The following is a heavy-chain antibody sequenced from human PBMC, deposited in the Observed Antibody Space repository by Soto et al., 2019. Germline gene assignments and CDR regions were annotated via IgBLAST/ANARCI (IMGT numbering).Heavy chain of an antibody. CDR1: GFSLSTSGVG. J-gene: IGHJ4*02. CDR2: IYWDGDK. V-gene: IGHV2-5*02. D-gene: IGHD1-20*01. Sequence: SGPTLVNPTQTLTLTCTFSGFSLSTSGVGVGWIRQPPGKALAWLALIYWDGDKHYSPSLMSRLTITKDTSKNQVVLTMTNMDPVDTATYYCAHRRLTGTSFDYWGQGTLVTVSS. CDR3: AHRRLTGTSFDY.